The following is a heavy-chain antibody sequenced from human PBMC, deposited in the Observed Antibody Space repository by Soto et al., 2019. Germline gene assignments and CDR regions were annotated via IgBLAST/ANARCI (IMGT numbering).Heavy chain of an antibody. CDR2: ISGSGGST. CDR1: GFTFSSYA. CDR3: AKDGMFEGQWLVLVNDY. V-gene: IGHV3-23*01. J-gene: IGHJ4*02. Sequence: PGGSLRLSCAASGFTFSSYAMSWVRQAPGKGLEWVSAISGSGGSTYYADSVKGRFTISRDNSKNTLYLQMNSLRAEDTAVYYCAKDGMFEGQWLVLVNDYWGQGTLVTVSS. D-gene: IGHD6-19*01.